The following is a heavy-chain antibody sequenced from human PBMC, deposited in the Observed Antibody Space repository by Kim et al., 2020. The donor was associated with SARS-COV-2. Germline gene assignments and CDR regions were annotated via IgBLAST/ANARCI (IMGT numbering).Heavy chain of an antibody. D-gene: IGHD1-7*01. J-gene: IGHJ4*02. V-gene: IGHV7-4-1*02. CDR2: NP. Sequence: NPTYGQGFTGRFVFSLDTSVSTAYLQISSLKAEDTAVYYCARGPLELLNYWGQGTLVTVSS. CDR3: ARGPLELLNY.